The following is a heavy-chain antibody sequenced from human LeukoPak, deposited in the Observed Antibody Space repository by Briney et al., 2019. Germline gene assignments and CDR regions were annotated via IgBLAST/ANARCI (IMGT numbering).Heavy chain of an antibody. D-gene: IGHD1-26*01. CDR3: TAGANLGDEAEDPRRRDDAFDI. CDR1: GFTFDDYA. CDR2: ISWNSGSI. J-gene: IGHJ3*02. Sequence: GGSLRLSCAASGFTFDDYAMHWVRQAPGKGLEWVSGISWNSGSIGYADSVKGRFTISRDNAKNSLYLQMNSLRAEDTALYYCTAGANLGDEAEDPRRRDDAFDIWGQGTMVTVSS. V-gene: IGHV3-9*01.